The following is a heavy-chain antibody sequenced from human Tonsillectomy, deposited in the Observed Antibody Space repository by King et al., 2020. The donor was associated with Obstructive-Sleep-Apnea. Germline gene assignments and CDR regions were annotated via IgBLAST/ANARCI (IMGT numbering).Heavy chain of an antibody. D-gene: IGHD5-12*01. J-gene: IGHJ4*02. V-gene: IGHV3-30*18. CDR2: ISYDGSNN. Sequence: VQLVESGGGVVQPGRSLRLSCAASGFTFSSYGMHWVRQAPGKGLEWGAVISYDGSNNYYEDTGKGRFTISRDNSKNTLYLQMNSLRAEDTAVYYCAKLVARMPLEYWGQGTLVTVSS. CDR3: AKLVARMPLEY. CDR1: GFTFSSYG.